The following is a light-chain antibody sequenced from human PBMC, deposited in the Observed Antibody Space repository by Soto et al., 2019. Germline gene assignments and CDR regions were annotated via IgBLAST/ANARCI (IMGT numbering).Light chain of an antibody. Sequence: AIKLTQSPSSLPASVGDRVTIICRASKGISSALAWYQQKPGKAPKLLIYDASSLESGVPSRFSGSGSGTDFTLTISSLQPEDFATYYCQQFNSYPRTFGQGTKVEIK. CDR1: KGISSA. CDR3: QQFNSYPRT. V-gene: IGKV1-13*02. J-gene: IGKJ1*01. CDR2: DAS.